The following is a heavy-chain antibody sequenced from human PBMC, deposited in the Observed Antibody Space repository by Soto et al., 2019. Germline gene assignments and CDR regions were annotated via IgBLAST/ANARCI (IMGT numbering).Heavy chain of an antibody. CDR1: GFTFDDYA. V-gene: IGHV3-9*01. D-gene: IGHD4-17*01. Sequence: EVQLVESGGGLVQPGRSLRLSCAASGFTFDDYAMHWVRQAPGKGLEWVSGISWNSGSIGYADSVKGRFTISRDNAKNSLYLQMNSLRAEDTALYYCAKDRWGGSTVTPGYNWFDPWGQGTLVTVSS. CDR2: ISWNSGSI. CDR3: AKDRWGGSTVTPGYNWFDP. J-gene: IGHJ5*02.